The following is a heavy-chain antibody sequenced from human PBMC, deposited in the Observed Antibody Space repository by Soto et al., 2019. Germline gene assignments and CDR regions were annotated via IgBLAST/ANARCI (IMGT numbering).Heavy chain of an antibody. J-gene: IGHJ4*02. CDR2: IIPIFGTA. V-gene: IGHV1-69*01. CDR1: GGTFSSYA. CDR3: ARDPGGYCSGGSCNQDY. D-gene: IGHD2-15*01. Sequence: QVQLVQPGAEVKKPGSSVKVSCKASGGTFSSYAISWVRQAPGQGLEWMGGIIPIFGTANYAQKFQGRVTITADESTSTAYMELSSLRSEDTAVYYCARDPGGYCSGGSCNQDYWGQGTLVTVSS.